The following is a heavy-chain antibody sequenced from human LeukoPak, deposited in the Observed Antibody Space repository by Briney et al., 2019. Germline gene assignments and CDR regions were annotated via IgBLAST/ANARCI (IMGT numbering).Heavy chain of an antibody. J-gene: IGHJ4*02. CDR2: ISWNSGNI. Sequence: PGGSLRLSCAASGFTFDDYAMYWVRQAPGKGLEWVSGISWNSGNIDYADSVKGRFTISRDNAKNSLYLQMNSLRAEDTALYYCAKEDDSSLDYWGQGTLVTVSS. CDR3: AKEDDSSLDY. D-gene: IGHD3-22*01. V-gene: IGHV3-9*01. CDR1: GFTFDDYA.